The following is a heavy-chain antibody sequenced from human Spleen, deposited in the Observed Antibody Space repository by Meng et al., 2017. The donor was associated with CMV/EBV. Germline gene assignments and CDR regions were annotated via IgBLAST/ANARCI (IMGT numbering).Heavy chain of an antibody. CDR1: GFTFSDYE. D-gene: IGHD3-10*01. CDR3: ARDEIIMIRGVMGY. CDR2: ISPSGDEK. V-gene: IGHV3-48*03. Sequence: GESLKISCAASGFTFSDYEMNWVRQAPGKGLEWVSFISPSGDEKHYADSVKGRFTISRDNAKNSLYLQMNSLRAEDTAVYYCARDEIIMIRGVMGYWGQGTLVTVSS. J-gene: IGHJ4*02.